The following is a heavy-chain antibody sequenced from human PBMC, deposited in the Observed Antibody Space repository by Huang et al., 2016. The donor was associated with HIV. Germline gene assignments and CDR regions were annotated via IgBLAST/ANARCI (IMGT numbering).Heavy chain of an antibody. Sequence: QVQLVQSGAEAKKPGASVRVSCKTAGYTFSDYYVHWVRQAPGPALQLSSWINPNTACTNYAQMFQGRLTVTRDRSITTAYMDLTWLTSDDTAVYYCARGGLRWPAPFDFWGQGTLVTVSS. CDR1: GYTFSDYY. CDR3: ARGGLRWPAPFDF. CDR2: INPNTACT. J-gene: IGHJ4*02. D-gene: IGHD4-17*01. V-gene: IGHV1-2*02.